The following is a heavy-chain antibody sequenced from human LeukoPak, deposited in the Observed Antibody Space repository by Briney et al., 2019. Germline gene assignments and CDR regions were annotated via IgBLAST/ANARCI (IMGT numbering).Heavy chain of an antibody. CDR2: INPNSGGT. Sequence: GASVKVSCKASGGTFSSYAISWVRQAPGQGLEWMGWINPNSGGTNYAQKFQGRVTMTRDTSISTAYMELSRLRSDDTAVYYCARVVTGGQAFDIWGQGTMVTVSS. CDR3: ARVVTGGQAFDI. J-gene: IGHJ3*02. CDR1: GGTFSSYA. V-gene: IGHV1-2*02. D-gene: IGHD2-8*02.